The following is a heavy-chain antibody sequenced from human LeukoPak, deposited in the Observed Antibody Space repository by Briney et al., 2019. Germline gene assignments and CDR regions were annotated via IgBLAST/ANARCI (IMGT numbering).Heavy chain of an antibody. J-gene: IGHJ3*02. CDR2: ISISSNYI. D-gene: IGHD3-3*01. Sequence: GGSLRLSCAASGFTFSRYSMNWVRQAPGKGLEWVSSISISSNYIYYTDSVKGRFTISRDNAKNSLYLQMNSQRAEDTAVYYCARGSRFGVVERDAFDIWGQGTMVTVSS. CDR3: ARGSRFGVVERDAFDI. CDR1: GFTFSRYS. V-gene: IGHV3-21*01.